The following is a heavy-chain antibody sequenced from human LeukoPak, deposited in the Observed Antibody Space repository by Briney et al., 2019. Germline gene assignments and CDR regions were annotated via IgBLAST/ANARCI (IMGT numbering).Heavy chain of an antibody. J-gene: IGHJ5*02. V-gene: IGHV4-34*01. D-gene: IGHD6-13*01. Sequence: SETLSLTCAVYGGSFSGYYWSWIRQPPGKGLEWIGEINHSGSTNYNPSLKSRVTISVDTSKNQFSLKLSSVTAADTAVYYCARLGSSWYLRSAFDPWGQETLVTVSS. CDR2: INHSGST. CDR1: GGSFSGYY. CDR3: ARLGSSWYLRSAFDP.